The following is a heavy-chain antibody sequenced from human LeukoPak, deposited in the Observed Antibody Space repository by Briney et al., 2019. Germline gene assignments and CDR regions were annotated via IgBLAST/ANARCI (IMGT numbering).Heavy chain of an antibody. V-gene: IGHV3-53*01. CDR1: GFTVSSNY. Sequence: SGGSLRLSCAASGFTVSSNYMSWVRQAPGKGLEWVSVIYSGGSTYYADSVKGRFTISRDNSKNTLYLQMNSLRAEDTAVYYCARVGFVPAAEDNWFDPWGQGTLVTVSS. J-gene: IGHJ5*02. CDR3: ARVGFVPAAEDNWFDP. D-gene: IGHD2-2*01. CDR2: IYSGGST.